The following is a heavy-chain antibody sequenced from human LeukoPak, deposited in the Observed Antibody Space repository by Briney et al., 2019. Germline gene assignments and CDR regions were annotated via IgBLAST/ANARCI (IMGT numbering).Heavy chain of an antibody. Sequence: GGSLRLSCAASGFTFSSYSMNWVRQAPGKGLEWVSSISSSSSYIYYADSVKGRFTISRDNAKNSLYLQMNSLRAEDTAVYYCAREMTPWELDHAPYYYYYYMDVWGKGTTVTVSS. CDR1: GFTFSSYS. J-gene: IGHJ6*03. CDR2: ISSSSSYI. CDR3: AREMTPWELDHAPYYYYYYMDV. V-gene: IGHV3-21*01. D-gene: IGHD1-26*01.